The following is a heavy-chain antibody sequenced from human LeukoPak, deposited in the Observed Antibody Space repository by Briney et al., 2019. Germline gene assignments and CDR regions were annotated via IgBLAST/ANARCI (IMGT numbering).Heavy chain of an antibody. CDR2: ISSSSSYI. J-gene: IGHJ4*02. D-gene: IGHD7-27*01. Sequence: KPGGSLRLSCAASGFTFSSYSMNWVRQAPGKGLEWVSSISSSSSYIYYADSVKGRFTISRDNAKNSLYLQMNSLRAEDTAVYYCALANWGSQAPGDYWGQGTLVTVSS. CDR1: GFTFSSYS. V-gene: IGHV3-21*01. CDR3: ALANWGSQAPGDY.